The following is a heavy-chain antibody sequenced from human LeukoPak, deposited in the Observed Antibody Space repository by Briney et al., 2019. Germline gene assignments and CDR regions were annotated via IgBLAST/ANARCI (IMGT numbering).Heavy chain of an antibody. D-gene: IGHD6-13*01. Sequence: PGGSLRLSCAASGLTFSSYAMSWVRQAPGKGLEWVSAISGSGGSTYYADSVKGRFTISRDNSKNTLYLQMNSLRAEDTAVYYCAKDPPQQLVEGWFDPWGQGTLVTVSS. J-gene: IGHJ5*02. CDR1: GLTFSSYA. CDR3: AKDPPQQLVEGWFDP. V-gene: IGHV3-23*01. CDR2: ISGSGGST.